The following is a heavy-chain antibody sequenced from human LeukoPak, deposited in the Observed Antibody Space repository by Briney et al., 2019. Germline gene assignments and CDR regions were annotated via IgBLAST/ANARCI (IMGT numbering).Heavy chain of an antibody. Sequence: GGSLRLSCAASGFTFSDYATSWVRQAPGKGLEWVSASSGSGGSTYYADSVKGRFTISRDNSKNTLYLQMNSLRAEDTALYYCAKLQHTGYDLARGFDYWGQGTLVTVSS. D-gene: IGHD5-12*01. CDR3: AKLQHTGYDLARGFDY. V-gene: IGHV3-23*01. J-gene: IGHJ4*02. CDR2: SSGSGGST. CDR1: GFTFSDYA.